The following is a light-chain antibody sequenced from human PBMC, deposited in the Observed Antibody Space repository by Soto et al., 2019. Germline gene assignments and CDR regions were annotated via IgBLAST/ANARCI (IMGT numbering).Light chain of an antibody. Sequence: QSVLTQPPSVSAAPGQRVTISCSGTSSNIARNYVSWYQQFPGTAPRLLIYDDNKRPSGIPDRFSAFKSGTSATLGITGLQSGDEADYYCGTWAISLSGGVFGTGTKLTVL. V-gene: IGLV1-51*01. J-gene: IGLJ1*01. CDR1: SSNIARNY. CDR3: GTWAISLSGGV. CDR2: DDN.